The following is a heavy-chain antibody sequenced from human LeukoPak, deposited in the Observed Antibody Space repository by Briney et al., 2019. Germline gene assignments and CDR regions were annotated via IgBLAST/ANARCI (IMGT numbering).Heavy chain of an antibody. J-gene: IGHJ5*02. Sequence: PSETLSLTCAVYGGSFSGYYWSWIRQPPGKGLEWIGEINNSGSTNYNPSLKSRGTILVDTSKNQLSLRLISVTSADTAVYYCWSSRRDMVRGVMVRGWFDPWGQGTLVTVSS. CDR3: WSSRRDMVRGVMVRGWFDP. CDR1: GGSFSGYY. V-gene: IGHV4-34*01. CDR2: INNSGST. D-gene: IGHD3-10*01.